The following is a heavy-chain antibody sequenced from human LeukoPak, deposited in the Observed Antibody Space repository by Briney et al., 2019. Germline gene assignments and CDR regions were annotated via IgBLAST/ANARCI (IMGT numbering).Heavy chain of an antibody. D-gene: IGHD1-26*01. CDR2: IRSKANSYAT. CDR1: GFTFSGSA. Sequence: PGGSLRLSCAASGFTFSGSAMHWVRQASGKGLEWVGRIRSKANSYATAYAASVKGRSTISRDDSKNTAYLQMNSLKTEDTAVYYCTRLSGSLLFDYWGQGTLVTVSS. J-gene: IGHJ4*02. CDR3: TRLSGSLLFDY. V-gene: IGHV3-73*01.